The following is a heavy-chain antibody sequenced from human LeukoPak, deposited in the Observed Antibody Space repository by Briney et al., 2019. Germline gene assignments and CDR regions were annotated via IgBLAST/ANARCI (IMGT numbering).Heavy chain of an antibody. J-gene: IGHJ3*02. CDR2: ISAYNGNT. D-gene: IGHD3-16*02. CDR1: GYTFTSYG. Sequence: ASVKVSCKASGYTFTSYGISWVRQAPGQGLEWMGWISAYNGNTNYAQKLQGRVNMTTDTSPSTAYMELTSLRSDDPAVYYCAPDRGDYVWGSYRYLFGPDAFDIWGQGTMVTVSS. CDR3: APDRGDYVWGSYRYLFGPDAFDI. V-gene: IGHV1-18*01.